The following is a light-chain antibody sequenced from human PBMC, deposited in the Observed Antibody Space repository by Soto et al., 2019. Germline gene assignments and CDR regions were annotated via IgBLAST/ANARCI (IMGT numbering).Light chain of an antibody. J-gene: IGLJ2*01. Sequence: QTVVPQEPSLTVSPGGRVTLTCSSSTGAVTSGHFPNWVQQKPGQVPKSLIYSTSDKHYWTPARFSGSLLWGKAALTLSSVQPEDEPEYYCLLYYGGALGVFVGGTQLTVL. CDR3: LLYYGGALGV. CDR2: STS. CDR1: TGAVTSGHF. V-gene: IGLV7-43*01.